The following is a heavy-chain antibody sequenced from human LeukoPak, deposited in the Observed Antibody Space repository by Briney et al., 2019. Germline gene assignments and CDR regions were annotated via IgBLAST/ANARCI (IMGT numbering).Heavy chain of an antibody. J-gene: IGHJ2*01. Sequence: GGSLRLSCAASGFTFSSYGMHSVRQAPGKGLEWVAFIRYDGSNKYYADSVKGRFTISRDNSKNTLYLQMNSLRAEDTAVYYCAKDSSQPSTLYYYDSSGAWYFDLWGRGTLVTVSS. CDR2: IRYDGSNK. CDR3: AKDSSQPSTLYYYDSSGAWYFDL. CDR1: GFTFSSYG. D-gene: IGHD3-22*01. V-gene: IGHV3-30*02.